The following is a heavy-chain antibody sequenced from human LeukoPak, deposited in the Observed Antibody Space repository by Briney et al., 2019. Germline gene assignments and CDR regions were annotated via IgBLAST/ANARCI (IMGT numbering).Heavy chain of an antibody. D-gene: IGHD6-13*01. CDR2: IYYSGST. Sequence: SETLSLTCAVYGGSFSDYYWSWIRQPPGKGLEWIGYIYYSGSTYYNPSLKSRVTISVDTSKNQFSLKLSSVTAADTAVYYCARVHDSSSWYEKGDYFDYWGQGTLVTVSS. CDR1: GGSFSDYY. J-gene: IGHJ4*02. V-gene: IGHV4-30-4*01. CDR3: ARVHDSSSWYEKGDYFDY.